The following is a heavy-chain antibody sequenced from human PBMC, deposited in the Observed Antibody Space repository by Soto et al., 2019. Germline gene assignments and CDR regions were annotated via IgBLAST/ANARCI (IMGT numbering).Heavy chain of an antibody. Sequence: SETLSLTCAVSGGSISSSNWWSWVRQPPGKGLEWIGYIYHSGSTYYNPSLKSRVTISLDRSKNQFSLRLSSVTAADTAVYYCARGAVVNFDSSGQGTLVTVSS. CDR1: GGSISSSNW. V-gene: IGHV4-4*02. J-gene: IGHJ4*02. CDR3: ARGAVVNFDS. D-gene: IGHD3-22*01. CDR2: IYHSGST.